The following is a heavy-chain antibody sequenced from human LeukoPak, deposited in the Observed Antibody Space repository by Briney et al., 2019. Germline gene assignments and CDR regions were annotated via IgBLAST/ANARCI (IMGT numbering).Heavy chain of an antibody. V-gene: IGHV3-21*01. CDR1: GFTFSSYS. Sequence: GGSLRLSCAASGFTFSSYSVNRVRQAPGKGLEWVSSISSSSSYIDYADSVKGRFTIFRDNAKNSLYLQMNSLRAEDTAVYYCARDGQVWGQGTLVTVSS. J-gene: IGHJ4*02. CDR2: ISSSSSYI. CDR3: ARDGQV.